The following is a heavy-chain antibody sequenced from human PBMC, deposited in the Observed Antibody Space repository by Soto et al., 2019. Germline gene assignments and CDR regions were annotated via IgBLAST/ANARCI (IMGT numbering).Heavy chain of an antibody. V-gene: IGHV3-33*01. D-gene: IGHD1-26*01. J-gene: IGHJ4*02. CDR3: ARSSNSGSNPIDY. CDR1: GFTFSSYG. Sequence: PGGSLRLSCAASGFTFSSYGMHRVRQAPGKGLEWVAVIWYDGSNKYYADSVKGRFTISRDYSKNTLYLQMNSLRAEDTAVYYCARSSNSGSNPIDYWGQGTLVTVSS. CDR2: IWYDGSNK.